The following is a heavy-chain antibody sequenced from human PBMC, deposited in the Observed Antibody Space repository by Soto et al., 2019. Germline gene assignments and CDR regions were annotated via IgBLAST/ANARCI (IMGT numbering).Heavy chain of an antibody. CDR1: GGSVSSGSYY. D-gene: IGHD4-17*01. V-gene: IGHV4-61*01. CDR3: ADNYGDYVLVAFDI. J-gene: IGHJ3*02. Sequence: SETLSLTCTVSGGSVSSGSYYWSWIRQPPGKGLEWIGYIYYSGSTNYNPSLKSRVTISVDTSKNQFSLKLSSVTAADTAVYYCADNYGDYVLVAFDIWGQGTMVTVSS. CDR2: IYYSGST.